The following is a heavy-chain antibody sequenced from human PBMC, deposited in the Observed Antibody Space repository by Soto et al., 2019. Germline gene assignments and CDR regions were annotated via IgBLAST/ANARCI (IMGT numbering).Heavy chain of an antibody. D-gene: IGHD3-10*01. Sequence: QVQLVESGGGVVQPGRSLRLSCAASGFTFSSYAMHWVRQAPGKGLEWVAVISYDGSNKYYADSVKGRFTISRDNSKNTLYLQMKSLRAEDTAVYYCARSPYYYGSGASAEYFQHWGQGTLVTVSS. CDR2: ISYDGSNK. J-gene: IGHJ1*01. CDR1: GFTFSSYA. CDR3: ARSPYYYGSGASAEYFQH. V-gene: IGHV3-30-3*01.